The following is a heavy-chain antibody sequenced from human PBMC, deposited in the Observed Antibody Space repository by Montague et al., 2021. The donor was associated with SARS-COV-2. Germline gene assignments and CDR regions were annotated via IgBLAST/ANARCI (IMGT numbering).Heavy chain of an antibody. CDR1: GGSISSSSYY. Sequence: SETLSLTCTLSGGSISSSSYYWGWIRQPPGKGLEWIGSIYYSGSTYYNPSLKSRVTISVDTSKNQFSLKLSSVTAADTAVYYCARLDAGWLRRDNWFDPWGQGTLVTVSS. V-gene: IGHV4-39*01. J-gene: IGHJ5*02. CDR2: IYYSGST. CDR3: ARLDAGWLRRDNWFDP. D-gene: IGHD5-12*01.